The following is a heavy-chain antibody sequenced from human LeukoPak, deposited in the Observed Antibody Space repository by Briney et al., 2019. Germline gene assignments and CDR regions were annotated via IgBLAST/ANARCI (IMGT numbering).Heavy chain of an antibody. CDR3: ARRVAGSKAADY. D-gene: IGHD6-19*01. J-gene: IGHJ4*02. CDR2: ISSNGGST. CDR1: GFTFSSYP. Sequence: GGSLRLSCAASGFTFSSYPMHWVRQAPGKGLEYVSAISSNGGSTYYANSVKGRFTISRDNSKNTLYLQMDSLKTEDMAVYYCARRVAGSKAADYWGQGTLVTVSS. V-gene: IGHV3-64*01.